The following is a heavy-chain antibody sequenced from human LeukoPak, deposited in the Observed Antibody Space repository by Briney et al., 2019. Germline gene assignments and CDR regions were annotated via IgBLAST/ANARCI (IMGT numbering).Heavy chain of an antibody. V-gene: IGHV1-3*01. J-gene: IGHJ4*02. D-gene: IGHD3-22*01. CDR1: GYTFTSYA. Sequence: ASVKVSCKASGYTFTSYAMHWVRQAPGQRLEWMGWINAGNGNTKYSQKFQGRVTMTRDTSTSTVYMELSSLRSEDTAVYYCARAEHDSSGYSMGFDYWGQGTLVTVSS. CDR3: ARAEHDSSGYSMGFDY. CDR2: INAGNGNT.